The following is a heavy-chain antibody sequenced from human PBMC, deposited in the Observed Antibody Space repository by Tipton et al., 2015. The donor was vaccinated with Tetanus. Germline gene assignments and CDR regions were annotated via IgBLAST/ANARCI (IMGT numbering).Heavy chain of an antibody. V-gene: IGHV4-4*07. J-gene: IGHJ5*02. CDR1: GGSISSYY. D-gene: IGHD2-2*02. CDR2: IYTSGST. CDR3: ARDSPYCSSTSCYTHPNWFDP. Sequence: TLSLTCTVSGGSISSYYWSWIRQPAGKGLEWIGRIYTSGSTNYNPSLKSRVTMSVDTSKNQFSLKLSSVTAADTAVYYCARDSPYCSSTSCYTHPNWFDPWGQGTLVTVSS.